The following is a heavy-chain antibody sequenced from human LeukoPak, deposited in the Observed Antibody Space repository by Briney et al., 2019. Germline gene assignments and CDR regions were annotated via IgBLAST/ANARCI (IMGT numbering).Heavy chain of an antibody. J-gene: IGHJ4*02. V-gene: IGHV3-30-3*01. CDR2: LSFDGTDK. CDR1: GFTFSRYP. D-gene: IGHD3-10*01. CDR3: TTDETMVPSFDY. Sequence: GRSLRLSCAASGFTFSRYPMHWVRQAPGKGLEWVAVLSFDGTDKHYADSVKGRFTISRDNSKNTVYLQMNSLKTEDTAVYYCTTDETMVPSFDYWGQGTLVTVSS.